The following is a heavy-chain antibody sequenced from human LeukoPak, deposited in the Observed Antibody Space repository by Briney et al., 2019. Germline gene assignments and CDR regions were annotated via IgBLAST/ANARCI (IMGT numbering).Heavy chain of an antibody. D-gene: IGHD5-18*01. V-gene: IGHV1-69*04. J-gene: IGHJ4*02. CDR2: IIPILGIA. CDR3: AKDHGHSYVFDY. Sequence: ASVKVSCKASGGTFSSYAISWVRQAPGQGLEWMGRIIPILGIANYAQKFQGRVTITADKSTSTAYMELNSLRAEDTAVYYCAKDHGHSYVFDYWGQGTLVTVSS. CDR1: GGTFSSYA.